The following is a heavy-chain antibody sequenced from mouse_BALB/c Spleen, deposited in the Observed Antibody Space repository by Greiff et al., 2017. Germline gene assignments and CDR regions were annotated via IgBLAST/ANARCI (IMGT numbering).Heavy chain of an antibody. CDR3: ARSRYDVGAMDY. J-gene: IGHJ4*01. Sequence: QVQLKESGAELAKPGASVKMSCKASGYTFTSYWMHWVKQRPGQGLEWIGYINPSTGYTEYNQKFKDKATLTADKSSSTAYMQLSSLTSEDSAVYYCARSRYDVGAMDYWGQGTSVTVSS. V-gene: IGHV1-7*01. CDR2: INPSTGYT. D-gene: IGHD2-14*01. CDR1: GYTFTSYW.